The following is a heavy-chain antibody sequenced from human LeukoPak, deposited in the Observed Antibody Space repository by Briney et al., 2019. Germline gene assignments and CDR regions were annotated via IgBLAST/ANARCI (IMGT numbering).Heavy chain of an antibody. CDR1: GYTFTGHY. CDR2: INPNSGGT. CDR3: ASQGTGTGVEDFDY. V-gene: IGHV1-2*02. J-gene: IGHJ4*02. Sequence: ASVKVSCKASGYTFTGHYMHWVRQAPGQGLEWMGWINPNSGGTNYAQKFQGRVTMTRDTSISTAYMELSRLRSDDTAVYYCASQGTGTGVEDFDYWGQGTLVTVSS. D-gene: IGHD3/OR15-3a*01.